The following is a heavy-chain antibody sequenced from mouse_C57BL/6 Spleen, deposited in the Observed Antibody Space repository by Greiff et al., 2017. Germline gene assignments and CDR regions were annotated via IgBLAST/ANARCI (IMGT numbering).Heavy chain of an antibody. D-gene: IGHD1-1*01. V-gene: IGHV14-4*01. Sequence: EVQRVESGAELVRPGASVKLSCTASGFNIKDDYMHWVKQRPEQGLEWIGWIDPENGDTEYASKFQGKATITADTSSNTAYLQLSSLTSEDTAVYYCTTLRYGSSSLYYFDYWGQGTTLTVSS. CDR1: GFNIKDDY. CDR3: TTLRYGSSSLYYFDY. CDR2: IDPENGDT. J-gene: IGHJ2*01.